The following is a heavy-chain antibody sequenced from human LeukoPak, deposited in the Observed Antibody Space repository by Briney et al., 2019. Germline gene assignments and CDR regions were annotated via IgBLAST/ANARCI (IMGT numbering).Heavy chain of an antibody. Sequence: GGSLRLSCAASGFSFSDHYMDWVRQAPGKGLEWVSAISGSGGSTYYADSVKGRFTISRDNSKNTLYLQMNSLRAEDTAVYYCAKTGRDGYSYYYYGMDVWGQGTTVTVSS. CDR3: AKTGRDGYSYYYYGMDV. D-gene: IGHD5-24*01. CDR2: ISGSGGST. V-gene: IGHV3-23*01. CDR1: GFSFSDHY. J-gene: IGHJ6*02.